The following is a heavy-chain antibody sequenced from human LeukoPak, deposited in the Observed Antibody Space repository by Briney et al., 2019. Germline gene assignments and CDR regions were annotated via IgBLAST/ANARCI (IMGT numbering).Heavy chain of an antibody. CDR2: IYYSGST. Sequence: PSETLSLTCTVPGGSISSYYWSWIRQPPGKGLEWIGYIYYSGSTNYNPSLKSRVTISVDTSKNQFSLKLSSVTAADTAVYYCARGISSNWNNYYYYYYMDVWGKGTTVTVSS. V-gene: IGHV4-59*01. D-gene: IGHD1/OR15-1a*01. CDR1: GGSISSYY. J-gene: IGHJ6*03. CDR3: ARGISSNWNNYYYYYYMDV.